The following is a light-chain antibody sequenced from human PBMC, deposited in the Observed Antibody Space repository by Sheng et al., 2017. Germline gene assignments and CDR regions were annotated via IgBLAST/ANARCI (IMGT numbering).Light chain of an antibody. CDR3: SSFTSSSTPYV. J-gene: IGLJ1*01. Sequence: QSALTQPASVSGSPGQSITISCTGTSSDVGSYNLVSWYQQHPGKAPKLMIYEGSKRPSGVSNRFSGSKSGNTASLTISGLQAEDEADYYCSSFTSSSTPYVFGPGTKVTVL. CDR2: EGS. CDR1: SSDVGSYNL. V-gene: IGLV2-14*02.